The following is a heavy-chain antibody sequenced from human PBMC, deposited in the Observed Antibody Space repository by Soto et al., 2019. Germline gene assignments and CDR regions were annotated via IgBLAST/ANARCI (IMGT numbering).Heavy chain of an antibody. Sequence: PSETLSLTCAVSGGSVRGSTFAWSWNQQPPGKGLEWIGEINHSGNTNYNPSLKSRVTISVDTSKNQFSLKLSSVTAADTAVYYCARGPPTRLGYMDVWGKGTTVTVSS. CDR3: ARGPPTRLGYMDV. CDR2: INHSGNT. CDR1: GGSVRGSTFA. V-gene: IGHV4-34*01. J-gene: IGHJ6*03. D-gene: IGHD7-27*01.